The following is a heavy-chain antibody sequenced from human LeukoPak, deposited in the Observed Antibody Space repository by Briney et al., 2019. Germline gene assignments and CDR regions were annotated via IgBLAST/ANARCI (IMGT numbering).Heavy chain of an antibody. J-gene: IGHJ5*02. D-gene: IGHD4/OR15-4a*01. Sequence: SETLSLTCTVSGGSISSYYWSWIRQPPGKGLEWIGYIYYSGSTNYNPSLKSRVTISVDASKNQFSLKLSSVTAADTAVYYCARVLRGAIDPWGQGTLVTVSS. CDR2: IYYSGST. V-gene: IGHV4-59*01. CDR3: ARVLRGAIDP. CDR1: GGSISSYY.